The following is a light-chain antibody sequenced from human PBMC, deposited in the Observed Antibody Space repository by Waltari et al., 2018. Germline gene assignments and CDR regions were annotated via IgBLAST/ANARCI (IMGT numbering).Light chain of an antibody. J-gene: IGLJ2*01. V-gene: IGLV1-47*01. Sequence: QSVLTQPPSASGTPGQRVTISCSGSSPNTGRSHVYWYQQLPGTAPNLLIYRNNQRPSAVPDRFSGSKSGTSASMAISGLRSEDEADYYCATWDDSLRGPVFGGGTKLTVL. CDR1: SPNTGRSH. CDR3: ATWDDSLRGPV. CDR2: RNN.